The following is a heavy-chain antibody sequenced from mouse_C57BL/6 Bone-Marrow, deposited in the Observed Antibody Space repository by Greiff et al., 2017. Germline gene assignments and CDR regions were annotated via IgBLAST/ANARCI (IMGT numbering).Heavy chain of an antibody. V-gene: IGHV1-64*01. CDR2: IHPNSGST. J-gene: IGHJ2*01. CDR3: ARWDYVEDY. D-gene: IGHD2-4*01. CDR1: GYTFTSYW. Sequence: QVHVKQPGAELVKPGASVKLSCKASGYTFTSYWMHWVKQRPGQGLEWIGMIHPNSGSTNYNEKFKSKATLTVDKSSSTAYMQRSSLTSEDSAVYYWARWDYVEDYWGQGTTLTVSS.